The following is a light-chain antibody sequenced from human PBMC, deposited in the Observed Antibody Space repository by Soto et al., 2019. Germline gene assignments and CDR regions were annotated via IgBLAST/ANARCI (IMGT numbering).Light chain of an antibody. CDR1: SSSIGAGYD. CDR3: QSFDSSLRGSV. Sequence: QSVLTQPPSVSGAPGQRVTISCTGSSSSIGAGYDVHWYQQLPGTAPKLLIYDNTNRTSVVPDRFSGSKSGTSASLAITGLQAEDEADYYCQSFDSSLRGSVFGSGTKVTVL. J-gene: IGLJ1*01. V-gene: IGLV1-40*01. CDR2: DNT.